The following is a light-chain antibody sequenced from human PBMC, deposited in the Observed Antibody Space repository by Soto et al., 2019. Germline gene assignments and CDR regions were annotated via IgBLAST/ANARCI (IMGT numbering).Light chain of an antibody. J-gene: IGLJ3*02. V-gene: IGLV1-44*01. Sequence: QSVLTQPPSASGTPGQRVTISCSGGSSNIGRNTVNWYQQLPGTAPKLLMYFNNYRPSGVPDRFSGSKSGTSASLAISGLQSDDEGDYYCAAWDDSLSGWLFGGGTKVTVL. CDR2: FNN. CDR1: SSNIGRNT. CDR3: AAWDDSLSGWL.